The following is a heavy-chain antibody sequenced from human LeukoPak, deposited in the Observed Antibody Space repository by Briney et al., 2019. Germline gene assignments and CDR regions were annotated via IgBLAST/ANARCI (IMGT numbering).Heavy chain of an antibody. J-gene: IGHJ3*02. CDR3: AKSNGYGLIDI. Sequence: SETLSLTCTVSGYSMSSGYYWSWIRQPPGKALEWIGNIFYSGSTYYSPSLKSRVTISLDTSRNQFSLKLNTVTAADTAVYYCAKSNGYGLIDIWGQGTMVTVSS. V-gene: IGHV4-38-2*02. D-gene: IGHD3-10*01. CDR2: IFYSGST. CDR1: GYSMSSGYY.